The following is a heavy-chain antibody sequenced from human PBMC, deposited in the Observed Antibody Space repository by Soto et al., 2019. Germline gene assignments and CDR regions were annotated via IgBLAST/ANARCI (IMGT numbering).Heavy chain of an antibody. V-gene: IGHV1-2*04. CDR3: ARGRLTDIVVVPAADNWFDP. CDR1: GYTFTGYY. Sequence: ASVKVSCKASGYTFTGYYMHWVRQAPGQGLEWMGWINPNSGGTNYAQKFQGWVTMTRDTSISTAYLELSRLRSDDTAAYYCARGRLTDIVVVPAADNWFDPWGQGTLVTVSS. D-gene: IGHD2-2*01. J-gene: IGHJ5*02. CDR2: INPNSGGT.